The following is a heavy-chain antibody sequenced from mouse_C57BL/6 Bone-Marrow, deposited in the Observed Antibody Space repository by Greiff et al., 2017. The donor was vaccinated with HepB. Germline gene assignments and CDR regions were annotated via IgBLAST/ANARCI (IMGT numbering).Heavy chain of an antibody. J-gene: IGHJ2*01. Sequence: QVQLKQSGAELVKPAASVKLSCKASGYTFTSYWMHWVKQRPGQGLEWIGMIHPNRGSTNYNEKFKSKATLTEDKSSSTAYMQLSSLTSEDSAVYDCTRREIYEYALDYWGQGTTLTVSS. CDR1: GYTFTSYW. CDR3: TRREIYEYALDY. V-gene: IGHV1-64*01. D-gene: IGHD2-4*01. CDR2: IHPNRGST.